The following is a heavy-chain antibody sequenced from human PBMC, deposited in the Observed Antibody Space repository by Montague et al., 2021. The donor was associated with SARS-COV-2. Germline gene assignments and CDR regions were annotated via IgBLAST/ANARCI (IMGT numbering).Heavy chain of an antibody. CDR3: ARSPRGSGTGGLDY. D-gene: IGHD3/OR15-3a*01. CDR2: INQDETAK. J-gene: IGHJ4*02. Sequence: SLRLSCAASGFTSGDYQMTWVRQAPGKGLQWVANINQDETAKTYVDSVKGRFTISRDNAKNSLILQMNSLKDEDTAVYYCARSPRGSGTGGLDYWGQGTLVTVSS. V-gene: IGHV3-7*01. CDR1: GFTSGDYQ.